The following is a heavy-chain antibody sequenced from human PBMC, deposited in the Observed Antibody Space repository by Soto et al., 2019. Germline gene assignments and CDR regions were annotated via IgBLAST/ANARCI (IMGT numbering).Heavy chain of an antibody. CDR3: ARETGSGSSPDAFDI. CDR1: GSTFTGYY. J-gene: IGHJ3*02. CDR2: INPNSGGT. V-gene: IGHV1-2*04. D-gene: IGHD1-26*01. Sequence: ASVKVSCKASGSTFTGYYMHWVRQAPGQGLEWMGWINPNSGGTNYAQKFQGWVTMTRDTSISTAYMELSGLRSDDTAVYYCARETGSGSSPDAFDIWGQGTMVTVSS.